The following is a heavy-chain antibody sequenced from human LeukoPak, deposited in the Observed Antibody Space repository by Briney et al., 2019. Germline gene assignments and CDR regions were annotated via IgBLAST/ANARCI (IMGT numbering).Heavy chain of an antibody. Sequence: GGSLRLSCAASGFTFSGYWMHWVRQAPGKGLVWVSRINGDGSGTNYDDSVKGRFTISRDNAKNTLYLQMNSLRAEDTAVYYCARGDYGDYSGPDYWGQGTLVTVSS. CDR1: GFTFSGYW. D-gene: IGHD4-17*01. CDR2: INGDGSGT. CDR3: ARGDYGDYSGPDY. V-gene: IGHV3-74*01. J-gene: IGHJ4*02.